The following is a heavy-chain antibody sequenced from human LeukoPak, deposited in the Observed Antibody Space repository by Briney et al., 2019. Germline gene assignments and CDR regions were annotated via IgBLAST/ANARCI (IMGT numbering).Heavy chain of an antibody. D-gene: IGHD2-21*01. CDR3: ASKGDGSCDSSLCQGAFDF. Sequence: ASVKVSCKASGYTFTSYGISWVRQAPGQGLEGMGWISAYNGNTNYAQKLQGRVTMTTDTSTSTAYMELRSLRSDDTAVYYCASKGDGSCDSSLCQGAFDFWGQGSVVTVSS. V-gene: IGHV1-18*01. CDR1: GYTFTSYG. CDR2: ISAYNGNT. J-gene: IGHJ3*01.